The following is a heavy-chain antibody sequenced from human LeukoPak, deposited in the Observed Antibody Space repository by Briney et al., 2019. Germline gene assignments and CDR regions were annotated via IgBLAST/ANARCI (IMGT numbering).Heavy chain of an antibody. Sequence: SETLSLTCAVYGGSFSGYYWSWIRQPPGKGLEWIGEINHSGSTKYNPSLKSRVTISVDTSKNQFSLKLSSVTAADTAVYYCAGYSSGWYRYYYYYGMDVWGQGTTVTVSS. CDR1: GGSFSGYY. D-gene: IGHD6-19*01. CDR3: AGYSSGWYRYYYYYGMDV. J-gene: IGHJ6*02. CDR2: INHSGST. V-gene: IGHV4-34*01.